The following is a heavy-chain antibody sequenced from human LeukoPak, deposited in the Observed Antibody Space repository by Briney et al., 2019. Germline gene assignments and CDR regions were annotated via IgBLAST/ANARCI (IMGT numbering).Heavy chain of an antibody. D-gene: IGHD4-17*01. CDR3: ARNDYGDYGGAFFY. CDR2: IKQDGSEK. Sequence: GGSLRLSCAASGFTFSSYWMSWVRQAPGKGLEWVANIKQDGSEKYYVDSVKGRFTISRDNAKNSLYLQMNSLRAEDTAVYYCARNDYGDYGGAFFYWGQGTLVTVSS. CDR1: GFTFSSYW. V-gene: IGHV3-7*01. J-gene: IGHJ4*02.